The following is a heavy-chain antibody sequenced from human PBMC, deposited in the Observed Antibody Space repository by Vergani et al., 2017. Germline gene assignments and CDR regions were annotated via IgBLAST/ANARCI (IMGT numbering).Heavy chain of an antibody. V-gene: IGHV3-21*06. CDR2: ISGRSNYI. Sequence: EVQLQESGGGLVKPGGSLRVSCAASGFSFSTYSINWVRQAPGKGLEWVSSISGRSNYIYYADSLKGRFTISRDNSKNSVYLQMNSLRADDTAIYYCADLYGDDGFSPFWGQGTLVTVSS. J-gene: IGHJ4*02. D-gene: IGHD2-21*01. CDR3: ADLYGDDGFSPF. CDR1: GFSFSTYS.